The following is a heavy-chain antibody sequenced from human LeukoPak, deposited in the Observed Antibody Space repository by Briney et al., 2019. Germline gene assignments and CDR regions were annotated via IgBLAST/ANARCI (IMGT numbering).Heavy chain of an antibody. CDR2: IIPIFGTA. Sequence: SVKVSCKASGGTFSSYAISWVRQAPGQGLEWMGGIIPIFGTANYAQKFQGRVTITADESTSTAYMELSSLRAEDTAVYYCARGAVRGEAGWYFDLWGRGTLVTVSS. J-gene: IGHJ2*01. D-gene: IGHD3-10*01. V-gene: IGHV1-69*01. CDR3: ARGAVRGEAGWYFDL. CDR1: GGTFSSYA.